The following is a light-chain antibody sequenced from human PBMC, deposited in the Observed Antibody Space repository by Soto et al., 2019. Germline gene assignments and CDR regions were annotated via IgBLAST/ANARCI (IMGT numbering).Light chain of an antibody. CDR2: GVS. Sequence: EIVLTQSPGTLSLSPGERATLSCRASQSVSSSYLAWYQQKPGQAPKFLIYGVSSRATGIPDRFSGSGSGTDFTLTISRLEPEDFAVYYCQQYDSSQWTFGQWTKVEIK. CDR3: QQYDSSQWT. V-gene: IGKV3-20*01. J-gene: IGKJ1*01. CDR1: QSVSSSY.